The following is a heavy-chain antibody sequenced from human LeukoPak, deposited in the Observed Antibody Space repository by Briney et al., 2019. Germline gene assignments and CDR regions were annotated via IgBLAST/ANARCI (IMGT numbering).Heavy chain of an antibody. V-gene: IGHV4-34*01. CDR1: GGTFSGYY. J-gene: IGHJ6*03. D-gene: IGHD5-18*01. Sequence: SETLSLTCAVYGGTFSGYYWSWIRQPPGKGLESIGEINHSGSTNYNPSLKSRVTISVDTSKNQFSLKLSSVTAADTAVYYCARTTEGGYTYGYFYYYMDVWGKGTTVTISS. CDR3: ARTTEGGYTYGYFYYYMDV. CDR2: INHSGST.